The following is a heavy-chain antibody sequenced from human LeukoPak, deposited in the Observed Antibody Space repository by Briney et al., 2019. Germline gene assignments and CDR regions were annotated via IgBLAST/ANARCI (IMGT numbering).Heavy chain of an antibody. D-gene: IGHD3-22*01. J-gene: IGHJ4*02. V-gene: IGHV4-39*01. CDR2: IYYSGNT. CDR3: ARTSGRGTIDPGTSGYITF. Sequence: SETLSLTCTVSGGSISSSNYYWDWIRQTPGRGLEWIGSIYYSGNTYYNPSLQSRVTISVDTSKNQFSLEMTSVTAADTALYYCARTSGRGTIDPGTSGYITFWGPGSLVTVSS. CDR1: GGSISSSNYY.